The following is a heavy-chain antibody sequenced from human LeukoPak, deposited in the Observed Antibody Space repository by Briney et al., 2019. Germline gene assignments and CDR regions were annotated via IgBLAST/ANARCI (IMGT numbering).Heavy chain of an antibody. J-gene: IGHJ5*02. CDR3: ARDRYSSGWTLGVDP. CDR2: IYYTGTT. V-gene: IGHV4-39*07. Sequence: SETLSLTCTVSGGSMNINNYYWAWIRQPPGKGLEWLGSIYYTGTTYYNPSLNHRVTISVDTSQNQFSLRLSSVTAADTAVYYCARDRYSSGWTLGVDPWGQGTLVTVSS. CDR1: GGSMNINNYY. D-gene: IGHD6-19*01.